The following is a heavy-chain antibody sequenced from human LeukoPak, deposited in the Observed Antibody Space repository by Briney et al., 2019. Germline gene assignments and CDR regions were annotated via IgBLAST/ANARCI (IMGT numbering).Heavy chain of an antibody. CDR2: IKQDGSEK. J-gene: IGHJ6*02. CDR3: AREDYDFWSGLPGLIYYYYGMDV. V-gene: IGHV3-7*01. D-gene: IGHD3-3*01. CDR1: GFTFSSYW. Sequence: PGGSLRLSCAASGFTFSSYWMSWVRQAPGKGLEWVANIKQDGSEKYYVDSVKGRFTISRDNAKNSLYLQMNSLRAEDTAVYYCAREDYDFWSGLPGLIYYYYGMDVWGQGTTVTVSS.